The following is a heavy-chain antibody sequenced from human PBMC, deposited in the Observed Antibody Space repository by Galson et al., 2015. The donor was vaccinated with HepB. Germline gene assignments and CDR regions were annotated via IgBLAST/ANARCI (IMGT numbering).Heavy chain of an antibody. CDR2: INPNSGGT. J-gene: IGHJ5*02. V-gene: IGHV1-2*04. Sequence: SVKVSCKASGYTFTGYYMHWVRQAPGQGLEWMGWINPNSGGTNYAQKFQGWVTMTRDTSISTAYMELSRLRSDDTAVYYCAREVGSSSSHGRGGNWFDPWGQGTLVTVSS. D-gene: IGHD6-13*01. CDR3: AREVGSSSSHGRGGNWFDP. CDR1: GYTFTGYY.